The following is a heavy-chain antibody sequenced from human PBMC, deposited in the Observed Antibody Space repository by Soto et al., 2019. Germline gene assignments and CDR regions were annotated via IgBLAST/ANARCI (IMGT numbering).Heavy chain of an antibody. J-gene: IGHJ4*02. V-gene: IGHV3-72*01. Sequence: PGGSLRLSCADFGFTFSDLYMDWVRQAPAKGLEWLGRTRNRANGYTTEYAASVKGRFTISRDDSKNSLYLQMNSLNTEDTAVYYCARDGGYSYGPFDYWGQGTLVTVSS. CDR3: ARDGGYSYGPFDY. CDR2: TRNRANGYTT. CDR1: GFTFSDLY. D-gene: IGHD5-18*01.